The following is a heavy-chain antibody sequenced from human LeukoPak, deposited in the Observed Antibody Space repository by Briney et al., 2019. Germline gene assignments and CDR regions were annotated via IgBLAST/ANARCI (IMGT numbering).Heavy chain of an antibody. J-gene: IGHJ4*02. CDR1: GYTFTSYG. CDR3: AREREWRDSGALPI. CDR2: ISAYNGNT. Sequence: ASVKVSCKASGYTFTSYGISWVRQAPGQGLEWMGWISAYNGNTNYAQKLQGRVTMTTDTSTSTAYMELRSLRSDDTAVYYCAREREWRDSGALPIWGQGTLVTVSS. D-gene: IGHD2-15*01. V-gene: IGHV1-18*01.